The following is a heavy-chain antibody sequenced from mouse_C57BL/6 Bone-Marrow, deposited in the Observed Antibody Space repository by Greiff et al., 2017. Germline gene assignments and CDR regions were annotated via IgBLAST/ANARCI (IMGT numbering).Heavy chain of an antibody. V-gene: IGHV1-52*01. CDR2: IDPSDSET. J-gene: IGHJ2*01. CDR1: GYTFTSYW. CDR3: VITTVVEDY. D-gene: IGHD1-1*01. Sequence: VKLMESGAELVRPGSSVKLSCKASGYTFTSYWMHWVKQRPIQGLEWIGNIDPSDSETHYNQKFKDKATLTVDKSSSTAYMQLSSLTSEDSAVYYCVITTVVEDYWGQGTTLTVSS.